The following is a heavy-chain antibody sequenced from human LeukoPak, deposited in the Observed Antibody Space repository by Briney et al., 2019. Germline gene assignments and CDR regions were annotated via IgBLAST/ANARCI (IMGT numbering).Heavy chain of an antibody. CDR2: ISGSGGNT. Sequence: LAGGSLRLSCAASGFTFSSYAMSWVRQAPGKGLEWVSAISGSGGNTYYADSVKGRFTISRDNSKNTLYLQMNSLRAEDTAVYYCAKDDTGDARFDYWGQGTLVTVSS. D-gene: IGHD7-27*01. CDR1: GFTFSSYA. CDR3: AKDDTGDARFDY. V-gene: IGHV3-23*01. J-gene: IGHJ4*02.